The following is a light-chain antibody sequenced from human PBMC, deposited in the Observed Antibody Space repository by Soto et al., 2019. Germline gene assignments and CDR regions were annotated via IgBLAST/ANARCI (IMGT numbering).Light chain of an antibody. Sequence: QSVLTQPPSVSEAPWQRVTISCSGSRSNIGDNAVNWYQQLPGKAPRLLIYYDDLLPSGVSDRFSGSKFGTSASLAISGLQSDDEADYYCAAWEDSLNGVVFGGGTKLTVL. CDR1: RSNIGDNA. CDR3: AAWEDSLNGVV. J-gene: IGLJ2*01. CDR2: YDD. V-gene: IGLV1-36*01.